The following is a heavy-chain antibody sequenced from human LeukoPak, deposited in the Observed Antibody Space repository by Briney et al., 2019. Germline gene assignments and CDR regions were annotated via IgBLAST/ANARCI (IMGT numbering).Heavy chain of an antibody. CDR2: ITSSGTYI. V-gene: IGHV3-21*01. J-gene: IGHJ4*02. CDR1: GFTFNNYN. CDR3: ARSVVGASLGLDY. Sequence: GGSLRLSCATSGFTFNNYNMNWVRQAPGRALEWVSSITSSGTYIFYADSVKGRFTISRDNAKNSLYLQMNSLRAEDTAVYYCARSVVGASLGLDYWGQGTLVTVSS. D-gene: IGHD1-26*01.